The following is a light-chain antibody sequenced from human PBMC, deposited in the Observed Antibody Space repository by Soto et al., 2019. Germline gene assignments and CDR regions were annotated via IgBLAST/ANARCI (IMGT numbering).Light chain of an antibody. Sequence: DIQMTQSPSSLSASVGDRVTITFRASQTISSYLNWYQQKPGKAPKLLIYDASSLESGVPSRFSGRGSGTEFTLTISSLQPDDFATYYCQQYNSYWTFGQGTKVDI. CDR2: DAS. CDR1: QTISSY. J-gene: IGKJ1*01. CDR3: QQYNSYWT. V-gene: IGKV1-5*01.